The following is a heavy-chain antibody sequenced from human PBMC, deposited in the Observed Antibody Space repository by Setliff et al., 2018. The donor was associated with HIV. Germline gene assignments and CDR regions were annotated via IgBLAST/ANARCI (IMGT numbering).Heavy chain of an antibody. J-gene: IGHJ6*03. CDR3: ARDRREYYYGSGSCYMDV. CDR2: IYYSGIT. D-gene: IGHD3-10*01. Sequence: SETLSLTCTVSGGSLSSSYWSWIRQPPGKGLEWIGYIYYSGITDYNPSLKSRVTISGDTSKNQFSLKLSSVTAADTAVYYCARDRREYYYGSGSCYMDVWGTGTTVTVAS. V-gene: IGHV4-59*12. CDR1: GGSLSSSY.